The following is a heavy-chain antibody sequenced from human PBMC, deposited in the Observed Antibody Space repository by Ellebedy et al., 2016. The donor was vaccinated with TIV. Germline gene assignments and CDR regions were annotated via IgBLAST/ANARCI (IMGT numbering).Heavy chain of an antibody. V-gene: IGHV3-73*01. CDR3: TRRDAFDI. Sequence: GESLKISCTASGFKFSDTAMHWVRQASGQGLEWVGRIRTKPNGYTTAYAESVKGRFTISRDDSKNTTTLEMESLKTEDTALYYCTRRDAFDIWGQGAVVTVSS. CDR2: IRTKPNGYTT. CDR1: GFKFSDTA. J-gene: IGHJ3*02.